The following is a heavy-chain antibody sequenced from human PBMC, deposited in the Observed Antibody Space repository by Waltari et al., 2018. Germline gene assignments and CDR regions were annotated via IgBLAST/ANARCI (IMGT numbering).Heavy chain of an antibody. D-gene: IGHD6-13*01. CDR3: ARDPDEYGSPSPTFES. CDR2: MAHDGSAT. J-gene: IGHJ4*02. CDR1: GFIFGSSS. V-gene: IGHV3-30*01. Sequence: QVQLMESGGGVVQPGQSLRLSCAVSGFIFGSSSMHWVRQVPGKRPEWRAVMAHDGSATFYAASVRGRFTISRDNSKNILYLQMNNLRIEDSALYYCARDPDEYGSPSPTFESWGQGTLVTVSS.